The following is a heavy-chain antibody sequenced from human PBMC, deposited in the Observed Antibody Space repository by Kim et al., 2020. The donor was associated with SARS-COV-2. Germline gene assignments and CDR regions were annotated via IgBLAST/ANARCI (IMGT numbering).Heavy chain of an antibody. D-gene: IGHD5-18*01. CDR3: ARGEQLWSYWYFDL. Sequence: SETLSLTCAVSGGSISSSNWWSWVRQPPGKGLEWIGEIYHSGSTNYNPSLKSRVTISVDKSKNQFSLKLSSVTAADTAVYYCARGEQLWSYWYFDLWGRGTLVTVSS. CDR1: GGSISSSNW. J-gene: IGHJ2*01. CDR2: IYHSGST. V-gene: IGHV4-4*02.